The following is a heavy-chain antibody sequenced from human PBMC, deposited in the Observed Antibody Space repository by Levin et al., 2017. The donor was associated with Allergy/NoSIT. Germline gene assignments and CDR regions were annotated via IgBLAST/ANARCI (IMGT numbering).Heavy chain of an antibody. CDR2: LYHSGST. V-gene: IGHV4-39*01. CDR3: ATLLTVTTWAFDY. J-gene: IGHJ4*02. Sequence: SETLSLTCTVSGGSISNSNYYWGWIRQPPGKGLEWIGSLYHSGSTYYNPSLKSRVTMSAETSKNQFSLNLSSVTAADTAVYYCATLLTVTTWAFDYWGQGALVTVSS. CDR1: GGSISNSNYY. D-gene: IGHD4-17*01.